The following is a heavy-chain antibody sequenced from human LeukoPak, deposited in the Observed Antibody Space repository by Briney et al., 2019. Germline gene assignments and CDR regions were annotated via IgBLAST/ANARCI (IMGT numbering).Heavy chain of an antibody. CDR2: INPNSGGT. CDR3: ATLVIAVAGGFGDY. J-gene: IGHJ4*02. D-gene: IGHD6-19*01. Sequence: ASVKVSCKSSGYTFTGYYMHWVRQAPGQGLEWMGWINPNSGGTNYAQKFQGRVTMTRDTSISTGYMELSRLRSDDTAVYYCATLVIAVAGGFGDYWGQGTLVTVSS. V-gene: IGHV1-2*02. CDR1: GYTFTGYY.